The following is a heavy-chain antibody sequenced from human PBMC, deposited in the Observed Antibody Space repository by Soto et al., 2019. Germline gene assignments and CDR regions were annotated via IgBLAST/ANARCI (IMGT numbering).Heavy chain of an antibody. Sequence: QVQLVQSGAEVKKPGASVKVSCKASGYTFTSYGISWVRQAPGQGLEWMGWIRAYNGYTNYAQKFQGRVTITTDTSTSPAYMELRSLISDDTAVYYCARASDGYRSGWYVGYFDYWGQGTLVTVSS. CDR1: GYTFTSYG. J-gene: IGHJ4*02. CDR2: IRAYNGYT. CDR3: ARASDGYRSGWYVGYFDY. V-gene: IGHV1-18*04. D-gene: IGHD6-19*01.